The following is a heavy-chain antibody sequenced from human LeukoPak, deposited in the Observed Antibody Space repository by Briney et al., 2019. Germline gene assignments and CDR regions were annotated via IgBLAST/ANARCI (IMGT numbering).Heavy chain of an antibody. V-gene: IGHV1-3*01. CDR2: INAGIGNT. CDR3: ARTQGVYYGGSFGAFDI. D-gene: IGHD4-23*01. J-gene: IGHJ3*02. CDR1: GYTFTNYA. Sequence: ASVKVSCKASGYTFTNYAIHWVRQAPGQRLEWMGWINAGIGNTKYSQKFQDRVAITRDTSASTAYMELSSLRSEDTSVYYCARTQGVYYGGSFGAFDIWGQGTMVTVSS.